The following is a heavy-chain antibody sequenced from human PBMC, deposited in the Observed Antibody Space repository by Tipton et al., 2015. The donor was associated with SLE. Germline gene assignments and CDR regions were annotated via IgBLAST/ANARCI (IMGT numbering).Heavy chain of an antibody. Sequence: TLSLTCVVSNYSITSPYFWGWFRQPPGKGLEGIGSIYHIGSTYYKPSLKSRVTISVDTSKNHFSLKVRSMTAADTAVYYCARGAAAAGGFFDYWGQGRLVTVAS. CDR2: IYHIGST. J-gene: IGHJ4*02. V-gene: IGHV4-38-2*01. CDR3: ARGAAAAGGFFDY. D-gene: IGHD6-13*01. CDR1: NYSITSPYF.